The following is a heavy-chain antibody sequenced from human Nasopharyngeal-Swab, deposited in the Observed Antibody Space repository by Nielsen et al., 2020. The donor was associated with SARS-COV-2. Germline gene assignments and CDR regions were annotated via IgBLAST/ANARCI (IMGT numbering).Heavy chain of an antibody. Sequence: VRQAPGKGLEWVANIKQDGSEKYYVDSVKGRFIISRDNAKNSLYLQMNSLRAEDTAVYYCARDADSGSYAPVGMDVWGQGTTVTVSS. D-gene: IGHD1-26*01. CDR3: ARDADSGSYAPVGMDV. CDR2: IKQDGSEK. V-gene: IGHV3-7*01. J-gene: IGHJ6*02.